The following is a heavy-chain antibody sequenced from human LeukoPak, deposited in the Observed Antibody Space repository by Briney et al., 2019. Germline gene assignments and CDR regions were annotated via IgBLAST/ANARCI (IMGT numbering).Heavy chain of an antibody. Sequence: KVSCKGYVYSFTSYWIGWVRQVPGKGLERMGIINPADSDTRYSPSFQGQVTISTDKSISTAYLQWSSLKASDTAMYYCARLGDYGMDVWGQGTTVAVSS. CDR3: ARLGDYGMDV. V-gene: IGHV5-51*01. CDR1: VYSFTSYW. J-gene: IGHJ6*02. CDR2: INPADSDT.